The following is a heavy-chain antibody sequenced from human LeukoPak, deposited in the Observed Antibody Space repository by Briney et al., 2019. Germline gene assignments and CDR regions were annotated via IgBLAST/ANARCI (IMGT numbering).Heavy chain of an antibody. V-gene: IGHV1-2*02. D-gene: IGHD3-10*01. CDR2: IYPRDGST. Sequence: ASVKVSCKASGYTFTSNYIHGVRQAPGQGLEWMGMIYPRDGSTSYTQKFQGRVTVTRDTSINAAYMELSRLRSDDTAVYYCAREGYGSGSHYTFDYWGQGTLVTVSS. J-gene: IGHJ4*02. CDR1: GYTFTSNY. CDR3: AREGYGSGSHYTFDY.